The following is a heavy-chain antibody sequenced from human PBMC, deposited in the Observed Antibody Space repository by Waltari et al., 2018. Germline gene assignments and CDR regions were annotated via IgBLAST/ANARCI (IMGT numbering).Heavy chain of an antibody. CDR3: ARESGSSWSPLDY. CDR1: GFTFSSYE. D-gene: IGHD6-13*01. CDR2: SGRSGSST. V-gene: IGHV3-48*03. J-gene: IGHJ4*02. Sequence: EVQLVESGGGLAQPGGSLRLSCVASGFTFSSYEMNWVRQAPGKEREWVSDSGRSGSSTIYADSARGRCTISRDNAKNSLYLQMNSLRAEDTAVYFCARESGSSWSPLDYWGQGTLVTVSS.